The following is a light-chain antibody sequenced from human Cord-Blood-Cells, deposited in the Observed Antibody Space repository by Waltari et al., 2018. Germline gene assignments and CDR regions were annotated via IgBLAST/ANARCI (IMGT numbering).Light chain of an antibody. CDR1: QSISSY. J-gene: IGKJ1*01. Sequence: IQMTQSPSSLSASVGDRVRITGRASQSISSYLNWYQQKPGKAPNLLIYAASSLQSGVPSRFSGSGSGTDFTLTISSLQPEDFATYYCQQSYSTPPTFGQGTKVEIK. CDR2: AAS. V-gene: IGKV1-39*01. CDR3: QQSYSTPPT.